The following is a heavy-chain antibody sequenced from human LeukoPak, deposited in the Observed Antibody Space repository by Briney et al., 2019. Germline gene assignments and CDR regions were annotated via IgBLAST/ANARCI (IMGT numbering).Heavy chain of an antibody. J-gene: IGHJ4*02. CDR3: ATTLPRLRYFDWLFPGYFDY. V-gene: IGHV1-24*01. D-gene: IGHD3-9*01. CDR1: GYTLTELS. Sequence: GASVKVSCKVSGYTLTELSMHWVRQAPGKGLEWMGGFDPEDGETIYAQKFQGRVTMTEDTSTDTAYMELSSLRSEDTAVYYCATTLPRLRYFDWLFPGYFDYWGQGTLVTASS. CDR2: FDPEDGET.